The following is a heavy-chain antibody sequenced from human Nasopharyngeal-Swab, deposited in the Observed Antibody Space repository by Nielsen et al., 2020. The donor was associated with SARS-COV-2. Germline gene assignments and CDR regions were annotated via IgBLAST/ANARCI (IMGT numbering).Heavy chain of an antibody. D-gene: IGHD2-2*01. Sequence: SETLSLTYTVSGGSISSSSYYWGWIRQPPGKGLEWIGSIYYSGSTYYNPSLKSRVTISVDTSKNQFSLKLSSVTAADTAVYYCATREVPAAMPLDAFDIWGQGTMVTVSS. CDR2: IYYSGST. CDR1: GGSISSSSYY. CDR3: ATREVPAAMPLDAFDI. J-gene: IGHJ3*02. V-gene: IGHV4-39*01.